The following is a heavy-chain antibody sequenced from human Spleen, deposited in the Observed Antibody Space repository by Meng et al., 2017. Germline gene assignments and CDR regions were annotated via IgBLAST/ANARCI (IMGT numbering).Heavy chain of an antibody. CDR2: INAGNGDT. Sequence: QVQLVHSGAEGKQPGSSVKVSCKASGVTVISPTFTWVRQAPGQGLEWMGWINAGNGDTKYSQNFQGRVTITRDTTASTAYMELSSLRSEDTAIYYCAREKSPGHFDFWGQGTLVTVSS. CDR1: GVTVISPT. V-gene: IGHV1-3*01. J-gene: IGHJ4*02. CDR3: AREKSPGHFDF.